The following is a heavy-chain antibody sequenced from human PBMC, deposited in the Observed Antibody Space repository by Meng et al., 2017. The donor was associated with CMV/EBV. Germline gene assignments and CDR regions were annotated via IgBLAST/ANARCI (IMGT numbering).Heavy chain of an antibody. CDR3: ARGRRGCSSTSCYKYFDY. CDR1: GFTFSGYE. CDR2: ISSSGSTI. V-gene: IGHV3-48*03. D-gene: IGHD2-2*02. J-gene: IGHJ4*02. Sequence: GESLKISCAASGFTFSGYEMNWVRQAPGKGLEWVSYISSSGSTIYYADSVKGRFTISRDNAKNSLYLQMNSLRAEDTAVYYCARGRRGCSSTSCYKYFDYWGQGTLVTVSS.